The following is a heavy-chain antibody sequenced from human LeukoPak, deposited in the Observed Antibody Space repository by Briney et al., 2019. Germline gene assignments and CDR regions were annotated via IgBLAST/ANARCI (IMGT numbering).Heavy chain of an antibody. Sequence: SGTLSLTCAVSGGSISSSNWWSWVRQPPGKGLEWIGEIYHSGSTNYNPSLKSRVTISVDTSKKQFSLRLSSVTAADTAVYYCARGYSSSWNYFDYWGLGTLVTVSS. D-gene: IGHD6-13*01. V-gene: IGHV4-4*02. J-gene: IGHJ4*02. CDR3: ARGYSSSWNYFDY. CDR2: IYHSGST. CDR1: GGSISSSNW.